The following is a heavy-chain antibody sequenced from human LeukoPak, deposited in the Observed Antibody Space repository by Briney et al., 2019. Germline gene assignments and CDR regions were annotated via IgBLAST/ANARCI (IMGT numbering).Heavy chain of an antibody. CDR3: ARRYCSSTSCYGEGTEYYFDY. CDR2: ISSSGSTI. D-gene: IGHD2-2*01. CDR1: GFTFSDYY. J-gene: IGHJ4*02. Sequence: GGSLRLSCAASGFTFSDYYMSWIRQAPGKGLEWDSYISSSGSTIYYADSVKGRFTISGDNAKNSLYLQMNSLRAEDTAVYYCARRYCSSTSCYGEGTEYYFDYWGQGTLVTVSS. V-gene: IGHV3-11*01.